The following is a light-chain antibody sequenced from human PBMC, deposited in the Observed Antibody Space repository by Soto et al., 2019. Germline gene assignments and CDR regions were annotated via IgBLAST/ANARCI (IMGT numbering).Light chain of an antibody. CDR1: QSVATN. CDR3: QQYNNWPLT. Sequence: EIVLTQSPATLSVSPGERATLSCRASQSVATNLAWYQQKPGQPPRLLIYDASTRATGFPARFSGSRSGTEFTLTISSLQSEDFAVYYCQQYNNWPLTFGGGTKVDI. J-gene: IGKJ4*01. CDR2: DAS. V-gene: IGKV3D-15*01.